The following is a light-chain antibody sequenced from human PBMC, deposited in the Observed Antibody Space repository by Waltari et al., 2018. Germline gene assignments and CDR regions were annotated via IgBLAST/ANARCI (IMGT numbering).Light chain of an antibody. J-gene: IGLJ3*02. CDR2: GKD. Sequence: SSELNQDPAVSVALGQTIRFTCQGDTLTTSYASWYQVKPGQAPVLVIYGKDKRPSGIPDRISGYSSGTTSTLTITGAQAEDEADYYCSSRNGRANEVVFAGGTKVTVL. V-gene: IGLV3-19*01. CDR1: TLTTSY. CDR3: SSRNGRANEVV.